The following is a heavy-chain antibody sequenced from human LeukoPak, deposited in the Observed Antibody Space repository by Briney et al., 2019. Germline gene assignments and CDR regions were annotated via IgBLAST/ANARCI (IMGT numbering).Heavy chain of an antibody. V-gene: IGHV4-30-4*08. CDR3: AAEEIVIVPTATNSYFDT. Sequence: SETLSLTCTVSGASISNVDFYWTWIRQAPGKGLEWIGYIYNSGSTHFNPSLKSRVTMSDDTSMNQFSLRLSSVTAADTAVYYCAAEEIVIVPTATNSYFDTWGQGILVTVSS. J-gene: IGHJ4*02. D-gene: IGHD2-2*01. CDR1: GASISNVDFY. CDR2: IYNSGST.